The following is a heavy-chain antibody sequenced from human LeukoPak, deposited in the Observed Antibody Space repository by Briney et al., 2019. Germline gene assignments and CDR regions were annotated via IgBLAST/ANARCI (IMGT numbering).Heavy chain of an antibody. CDR1: GFTFSSYA. CDR3: ARDYPYSYYMNV. J-gene: IGHJ6*03. D-gene: IGHD4-11*01. V-gene: IGHV3-30*04. CDR2: ISYDGSNK. Sequence: GGSLRLSCAASGFTFSSYAMHWVRQAPGKGLEWVAVISYDGSNKYYADSVKGRFTISRDNSKNTLYLQMNSLRAEDTAVYYCARDYPYSYYMNVWGNGTTVTVSS.